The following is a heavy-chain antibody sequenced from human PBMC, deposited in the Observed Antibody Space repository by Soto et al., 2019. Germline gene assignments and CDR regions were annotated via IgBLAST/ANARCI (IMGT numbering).Heavy chain of an antibody. D-gene: IGHD5-18*01. V-gene: IGHV1-2*02. CDR2: INPNSGDT. CDR3: ARDLRGYSNWFHP. Sequence: GASVKVSCKTSGYTFNDFYIPWVGAAPGQGHEWLGWINPNSGDTHYRQHFQGRVTLIADTSINTTYMRLSSLAPGDTAMYYCARDLRGYSNWFHPWGQGTLVNVSS. CDR1: GYTFNDFY. J-gene: IGHJ5*02.